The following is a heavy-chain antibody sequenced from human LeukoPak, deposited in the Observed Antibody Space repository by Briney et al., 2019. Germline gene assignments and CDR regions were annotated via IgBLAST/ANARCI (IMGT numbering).Heavy chain of an antibody. J-gene: IGHJ4*02. CDR3: ARLGAGPTYYDFWSGYSSFYFDY. Sequence: SETLSLTCTVSGGSTSSSNYYWGWIRQPPGRGLEWIGGIHYSGNTYYNPSLKSRVTISVDTSKNQFSLKLSSVTAADTAVYYCARLGAGPTYYDFWSGYSSFYFDYWGQGTLVTVSS. V-gene: IGHV4-39*01. CDR1: GGSTSSSNYY. D-gene: IGHD3-3*01. CDR2: IHYSGNT.